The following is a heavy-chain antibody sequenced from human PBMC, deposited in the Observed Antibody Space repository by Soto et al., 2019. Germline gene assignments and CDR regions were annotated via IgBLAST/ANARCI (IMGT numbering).Heavy chain of an antibody. Sequence: ASVKVSCKTSGYTFTSYDINWVRQATGQGLEWMGWMNPNSGNTGYAQKFQGRVTMTRNTSISTAYMELSRLTSEDTAVYYCARDPSGAIASRMVYWGQGTLVTVSS. J-gene: IGHJ4*02. D-gene: IGHD6-6*01. CDR3: ARDPSGAIASRMVY. CDR2: MNPNSGNT. CDR1: GYTFTSYD. V-gene: IGHV1-8*01.